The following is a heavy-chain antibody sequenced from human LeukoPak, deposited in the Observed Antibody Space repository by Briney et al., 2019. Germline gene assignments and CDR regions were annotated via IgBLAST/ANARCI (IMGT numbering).Heavy chain of an antibody. J-gene: IGHJ6*02. CDR2: IYYSGST. Sequence: SSETLSLTCTVSGGSISSYYWTWIRQPPGKGLEWIGYIYYSGSTDYNPSLKSRVTISVDTSKNQFSLKLSSVTAADTAVYYCARLRSGYEDGMDVWGQGTTVTVSS. D-gene: IGHD5-12*01. CDR1: GGSISSYY. V-gene: IGHV4-59*08. CDR3: ARLRSGYEDGMDV.